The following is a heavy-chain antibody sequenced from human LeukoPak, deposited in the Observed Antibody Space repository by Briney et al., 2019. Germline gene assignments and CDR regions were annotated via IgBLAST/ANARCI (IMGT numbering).Heavy chain of an antibody. D-gene: IGHD3-10*02. V-gene: IGHV1-18*01. Sequence: GASVKVSCKASGYTFTSYGISWVGQAPGQGLEWMGWISAYNGNTNYAQKLQGRVTMTTDTSTSTAYMELRSLRSDDTAVYYCARQVVPYYYYGMDVWGQGTTVTVSS. CDR1: GYTFTSYG. CDR3: ARQVVPYYYYGMDV. CDR2: ISAYNGNT. J-gene: IGHJ6*02.